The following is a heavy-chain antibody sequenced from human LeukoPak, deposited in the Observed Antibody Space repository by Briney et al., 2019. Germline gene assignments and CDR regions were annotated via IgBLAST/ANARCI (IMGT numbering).Heavy chain of an antibody. CDR2: ISYDGTNK. Sequence: PGGSLRLSCAASGFTFSDYAMHWVRQAPGKGLERVAVISYDGTNKYCADSVKGRFTISRDNTKNTVSLQMNSLRAEDTAVYFCAKDSYGMDVWGQGTTVTVSS. V-gene: IGHV3-30-3*01. J-gene: IGHJ6*02. CDR3: AKDSYGMDV. CDR1: GFTFSDYA.